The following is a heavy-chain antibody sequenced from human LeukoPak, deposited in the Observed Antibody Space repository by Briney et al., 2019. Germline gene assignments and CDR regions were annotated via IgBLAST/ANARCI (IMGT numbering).Heavy chain of an antibody. CDR3: AKDIFGYSSSRAIDY. CDR2: LTWNSGSV. J-gene: IGHJ4*02. CDR1: GFTFDDYA. Sequence: GGSLRLSCAASGFTFDDYAMHWVRQAPGKGLEWVSGLTWNSGSVAYADSVKGRFTISRDNAKSSLYLQMNSLRAEDTALCYCAKDIFGYSSSRAIDYWGQGTLVTVSS. V-gene: IGHV3-9*01. D-gene: IGHD6-13*01.